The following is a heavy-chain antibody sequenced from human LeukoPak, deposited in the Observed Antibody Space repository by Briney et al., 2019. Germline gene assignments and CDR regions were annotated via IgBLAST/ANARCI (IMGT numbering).Heavy chain of an antibody. CDR3: ARAGYSSSWYAWGGYYYYYMDV. CDR1: GYTFTSYG. Sequence: GASVKVSCKASGYTFTSYGISWVRQAPGQGLEWMGWISAYNGNTNYAQKFQGRVTITRNTSISTAYMELSSLRSEDTAVYYCARAGYSSSWYAWGGYYYYYMDVWGKGTTVTVSS. CDR2: ISAYNGNT. J-gene: IGHJ6*03. D-gene: IGHD6-13*01. V-gene: IGHV1-18*01.